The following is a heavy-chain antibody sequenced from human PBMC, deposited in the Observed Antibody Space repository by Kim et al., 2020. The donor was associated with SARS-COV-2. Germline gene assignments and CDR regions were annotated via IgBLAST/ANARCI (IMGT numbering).Heavy chain of an antibody. J-gene: IGHJ4*02. CDR2: IYYSGST. Sequence: SETLSLTCTVSGGSVSSGSYYWSWIRQPPGKGLEWIGYIYYSGSTNYNPSLKSRVTISVDTSKNQFSLKLSSVTAADTAVYYCARDRFRGRSTSFDYWGQGTLVTVSS. V-gene: IGHV4-61*01. CDR3: ARDRFRGRSTSFDY. CDR1: GGSVSSGSYY. D-gene: IGHD2-2*01.